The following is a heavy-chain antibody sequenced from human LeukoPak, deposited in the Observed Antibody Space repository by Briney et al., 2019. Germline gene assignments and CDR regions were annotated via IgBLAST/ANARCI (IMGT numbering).Heavy chain of an antibody. J-gene: IGHJ4*02. CDR1: GFTFSSYG. CDR3: AKDHSSGIDY. Sequence: QPGGSLRLSCAASGFTFSSYGMHWVRQAPGKGLEWVAVISYGGSNKYYADSVKGRFTISRDNSKNTLYLQMNSLRAEDTAVYYCAKDHSSGIDYWGQGTLVTVSS. V-gene: IGHV3-30*18. CDR2: ISYGGSNK. D-gene: IGHD3-10*01.